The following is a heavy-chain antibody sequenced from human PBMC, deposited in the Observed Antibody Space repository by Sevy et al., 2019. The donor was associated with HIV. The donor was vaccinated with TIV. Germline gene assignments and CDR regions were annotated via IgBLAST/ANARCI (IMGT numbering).Heavy chain of an antibody. J-gene: IGHJ4*02. CDR2: IKSQRDGGTI. CDR1: GFTFRNAW. CDR3: ATKGGFWSGYQYFDS. V-gene: IGHV3-15*07. Sequence: GGSLRLSCPASGFTFRNAWRNWVRQAPGKGLEWVARIKSQRDGGTIDYAAPVKGRFTISRDDSKITLFLQMNSLRSEDTAVYYCATKGGFWSGYQYFDSWGQGTLVTVSS. D-gene: IGHD3-3*01.